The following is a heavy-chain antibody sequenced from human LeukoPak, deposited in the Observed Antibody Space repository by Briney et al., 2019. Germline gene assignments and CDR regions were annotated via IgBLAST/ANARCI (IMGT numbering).Heavy chain of an antibody. CDR1: GYTFTGYY. V-gene: IGHV1-2*02. CDR3: ASVRYYYYYGMDV. Sequence: ASVKVSCKASGYTFTGYYMHWARQAPGQGLEWMGWINPNSGGTNYAQKFQGRVTMTRDTSISTAYMELSRLRSDDTAVYYCASVRYYYYYGMDVWGQGTTVTVSS. CDR2: INPNSGGT. J-gene: IGHJ6*02.